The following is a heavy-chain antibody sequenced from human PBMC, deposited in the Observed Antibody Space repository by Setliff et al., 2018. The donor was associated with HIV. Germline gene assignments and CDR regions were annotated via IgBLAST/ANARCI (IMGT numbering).Heavy chain of an antibody. J-gene: IGHJ4*02. D-gene: IGHD3-22*01. CDR1: GDSITSGGYS. Sequence: KSSETLSLTCTVSGDSITSGGYSWTWIRQPPGKALEWVGYIYYSGRTSHSGSTYYNPSVASRITISGDTSKNQFSLKLTSVTAADTAVYYCARDVLDLVISVYGFWGQGIPVTVSS. CDR2: IYYSGRTSHSGST. CDR3: ARDVLDLVISVYGF. V-gene: IGHV4-31*03.